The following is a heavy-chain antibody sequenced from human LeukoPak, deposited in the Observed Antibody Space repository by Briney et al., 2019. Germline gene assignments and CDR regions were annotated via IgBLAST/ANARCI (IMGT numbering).Heavy chain of an antibody. CDR1: GFTHSSYW. V-gene: IGHV3-7*01. CDR2: IKQDGIEK. Sequence: GGPLRLSCAASGFTHSSYWKRWVRQAPGKGVEGVANIKQDGIEKYYVDSVKGRFTISRDNAKNSLYLQMNSLRAEDTAVYYCARVLGGVIISPALLDYWGQGTLVTVSS. D-gene: IGHD3-16*02. CDR3: ARVLGGVIISPALLDY. J-gene: IGHJ4*02.